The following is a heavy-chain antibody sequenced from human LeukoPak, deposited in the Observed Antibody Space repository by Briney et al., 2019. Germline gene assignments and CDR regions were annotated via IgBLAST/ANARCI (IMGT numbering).Heavy chain of an antibody. CDR2: IIPIFGTA. Sequence: GASVKVSCKASGGTFSSYAISWVRQAPGQGLEWMGGIIPIFGTANYAQKFQGRVTMTRDTSTSTVYMELSSLRSEDTAVYYCAGSGSYLGVRFDPWGQGTLVTVSS. V-gene: IGHV1-69*05. CDR1: GGTFSSYA. D-gene: IGHD3-10*01. CDR3: AGSGSYLGVRFDP. J-gene: IGHJ5*02.